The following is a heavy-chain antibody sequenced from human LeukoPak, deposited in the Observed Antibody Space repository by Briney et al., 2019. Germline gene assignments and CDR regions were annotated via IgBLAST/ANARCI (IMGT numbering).Heavy chain of an antibody. CDR2: ISGSGGST. Sequence: GGSLRLSCAASGFTFSSYAMSWVRQAAGKGLEWVSAISGSGGSTHYADSVKGRFTISRDNSKNTLYLQMNSLRAEDTAVYYCAKDRLHSGSYYYFDYWGQGTLVTVSS. CDR1: GFTFSSYA. CDR3: AKDRLHSGSYYYFDY. D-gene: IGHD1-26*01. V-gene: IGHV3-23*01. J-gene: IGHJ4*02.